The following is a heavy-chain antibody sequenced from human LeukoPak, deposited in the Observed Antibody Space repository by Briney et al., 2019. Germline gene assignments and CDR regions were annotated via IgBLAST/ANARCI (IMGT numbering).Heavy chain of an antibody. CDR3: ARDSGYDCSDY. V-gene: IGHV1-46*01. J-gene: IGHJ4*02. CDR1: GYTFTSYY. Sequence: ASVKVSCKASGYTFTSYYMHWVRQAPGQGLEWMGIINPSGGSTSYAQKFQGRVTMTRDTSTSTVYKELSSLRSDDTAVYYCARDSGYDCSDYWGQGTLVTVSS. D-gene: IGHD5-12*01. CDR2: INPSGGST.